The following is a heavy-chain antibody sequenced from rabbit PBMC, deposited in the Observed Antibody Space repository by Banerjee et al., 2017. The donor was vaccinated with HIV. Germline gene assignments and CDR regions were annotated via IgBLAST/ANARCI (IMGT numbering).Heavy chain of an antibody. V-gene: IGHV1S40*01. Sequence: QSLEESGGDLVKPGASLTLTCTASGFSFSSSYYMCWVRQAPGKGLEWIACIYAGSSGSTYYASWAKGRFTISKTSSTTVTLQMTSLTAADTATYFCARDMDTYGYAGYAYGFNLWGPGTLVTVS. CDR3: ARDMDTYGYAGYAYGFNL. CDR2: IYAGSSGST. CDR1: GFSFSSSYY. J-gene: IGHJ4*01. D-gene: IGHD6-1*01.